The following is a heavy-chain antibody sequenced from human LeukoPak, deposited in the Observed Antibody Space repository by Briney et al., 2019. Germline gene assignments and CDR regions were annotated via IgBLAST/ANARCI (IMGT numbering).Heavy chain of an antibody. CDR2: IRDSGATT. J-gene: IGHJ4*02. CDR3: AKEASGYGYYFDY. Sequence: GGSLRLSCAVSGFTFSNFAMSWVRQAPGKGLEWVSVIRDSGATTFYADSVKGRFTISRDNSKNTLYLQMNSPRAEDTAVYYCAKEASGYGYYFDYWGQGTLVTVSS. V-gene: IGHV3-23*01. D-gene: IGHD3-10*01. CDR1: GFTFSNFA.